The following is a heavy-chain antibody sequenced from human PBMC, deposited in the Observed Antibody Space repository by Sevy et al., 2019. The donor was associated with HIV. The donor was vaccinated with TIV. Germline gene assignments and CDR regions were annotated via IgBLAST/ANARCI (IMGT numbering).Heavy chain of an antibody. CDR1: GGSISSYF. D-gene: IGHD1-1*01. CDR3: ARDSTTRPRVLDY. V-gene: IGHV4-59*01. CDR2: IYFTGNT. J-gene: IGHJ4*02. Sequence: SETLSLTCSVSGGSISSYFWTWVRQSPGRGLEWIGNIYFTGNTDYSPSLKSRVTLSLDTSKSHFSLILNSVTAADTAVYYCARDSTTRPRVLDYWGQGTLVTVSS.